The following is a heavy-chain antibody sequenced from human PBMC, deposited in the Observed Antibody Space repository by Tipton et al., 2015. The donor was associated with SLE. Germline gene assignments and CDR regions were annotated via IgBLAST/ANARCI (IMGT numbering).Heavy chain of an antibody. CDR3: ARTSSGYDPAY. V-gene: IGHV1-18*01. D-gene: IGHD5-12*01. CDR1: GYTFTNYG. CDR2: IGAYSGNT. Sequence: QSGAEVKKPGASVKVSCKASGYTFTNYGMNWVRQAPGQGIEWMGWIGAYSGNTNYAQKLQGRVTMTTDTSTSTAYMELRSLRSDDTAVYYCARTSSGYDPAYWGQGTLVTVSS. J-gene: IGHJ4*02.